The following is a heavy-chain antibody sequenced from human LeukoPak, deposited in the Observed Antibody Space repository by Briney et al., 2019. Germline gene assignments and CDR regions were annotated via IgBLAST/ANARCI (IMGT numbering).Heavy chain of an antibody. J-gene: IGHJ4*02. CDR3: AKPGSGWYVDY. V-gene: IGHV3-23*01. CDR2: ISDSDGST. D-gene: IGHD6-19*01. CDR1: GFTFSSYT. Sequence: SGGSLRLSCAASGFTFSSYTMSWVRQAPGKGLEGVSAISDSDGSTYYADSVKGRFTISRDNSKNTLYLQMNSLRAEDTAIYYCAKPGSGWYVDYWGQGTLVTVSS.